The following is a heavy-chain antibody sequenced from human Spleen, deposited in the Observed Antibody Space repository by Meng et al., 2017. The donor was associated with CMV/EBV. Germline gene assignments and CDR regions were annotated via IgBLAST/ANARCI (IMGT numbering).Heavy chain of an antibody. Sequence: YLRRSCSATEFTFGSYAMNWVRQAPGKGLEYVSAISSNGDTTYYAESVKGRFTISRDNSKNTLYLQMGSLRAEDMAVYYCARRWDCWGQGTLVTVSS. CDR2: ISSNGDTT. CDR3: ARRWDC. V-gene: IGHV3-64*02. CDR1: EFTFGSYA. J-gene: IGHJ4*02.